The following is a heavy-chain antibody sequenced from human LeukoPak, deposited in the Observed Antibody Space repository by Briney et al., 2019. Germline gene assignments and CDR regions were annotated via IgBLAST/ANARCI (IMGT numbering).Heavy chain of an antibody. CDR2: IIPIFGTA. Sequence: ASVKVSCKASGGTFSSYAISWVRQAPGQGLEWMGGIIPIFGTANYAQKFQGRVTITADESTSTAYMELSSLRSEDTAVYYCARAGEGPITMVRGVVYYYGMDVWGKGTTVTVSS. J-gene: IGHJ6*04. V-gene: IGHV1-69*13. CDR1: GGTFSSYA. CDR3: ARAGEGPITMVRGVVYYYGMDV. D-gene: IGHD3-10*01.